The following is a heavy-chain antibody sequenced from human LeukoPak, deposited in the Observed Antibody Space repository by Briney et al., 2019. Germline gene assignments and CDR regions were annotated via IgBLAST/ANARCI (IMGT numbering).Heavy chain of an antibody. Sequence: PSETLSLTCTVSGGSISSGDYYWSWIRQPPGKGLEWIGYIYYSGSTYYNPSLKSRVTISVDTSKNQFSLKLRSVTAADTAVYYCARAEVGGFVLRFDDWGQGKLVSVSS. J-gene: IGHJ4*02. CDR3: ARAEVGGFVLRFDD. V-gene: IGHV4-30-4*01. CDR1: GGSISSGDYY. CDR2: IYYSGST. D-gene: IGHD5-12*01.